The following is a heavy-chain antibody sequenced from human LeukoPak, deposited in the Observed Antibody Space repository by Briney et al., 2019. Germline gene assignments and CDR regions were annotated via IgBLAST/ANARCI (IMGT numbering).Heavy chain of an antibody. D-gene: IGHD2-21*02. CDR3: TKLSDCGADCYDRPHWFDP. Sequence: LXLTCXXSXGSMTGYYWAGIRQPPGKRLEWVGYVHSSGGTKKSPSLKSRVTVSIDMSKNQFSLNLRSVTAADSAAYYCTKLSDCGADCYDRPHWFDPWGQGSLVTVSS. J-gene: IGHJ5*02. CDR2: VHSSGGT. CDR1: XGSMTGYY. V-gene: IGHV4-59*08.